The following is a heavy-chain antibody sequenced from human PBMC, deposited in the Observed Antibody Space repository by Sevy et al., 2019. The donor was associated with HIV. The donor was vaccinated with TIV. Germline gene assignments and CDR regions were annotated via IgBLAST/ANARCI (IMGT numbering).Heavy chain of an antibody. CDR2: ISYDGSNK. V-gene: IGHV3-30-3*01. J-gene: IGHJ4*02. D-gene: IGHD3-3*01. CDR3: ATANEYYDFWSGYTTGYFDY. Sequence: GGSLRLSCAASGFTFSSYAMHWVRQAPGKGLEWVAVISYDGSNKYYADSVKGRSTISRDNSKNTLYLQMNSLRAEDTAVYYCATANEYYDFWSGYTTGYFDYRGQGTLVTVSS. CDR1: GFTFSSYA.